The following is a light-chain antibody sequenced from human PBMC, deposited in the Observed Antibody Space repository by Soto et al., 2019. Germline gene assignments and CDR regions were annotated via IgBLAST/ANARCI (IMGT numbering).Light chain of an antibody. V-gene: IGKV1-5*03. CDR1: QSISSR. CDR2: KAS. Sequence: DIQMTQSPSTLSASVGDRVTITCRARQSISSRLAWYQQKPGKAPKLLIYKASSLESGVPSRFSGSGSGTEFTLTISSLQPDDFATYYCQQYNSYPWTFGQGTKVEIK. J-gene: IGKJ1*01. CDR3: QQYNSYPWT.